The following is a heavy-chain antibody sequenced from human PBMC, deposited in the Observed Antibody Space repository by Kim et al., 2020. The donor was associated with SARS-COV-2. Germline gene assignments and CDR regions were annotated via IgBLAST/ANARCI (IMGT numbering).Heavy chain of an antibody. CDR1: GGSFSGYY. CDR3: ARGLTATVTTEPRYFDY. J-gene: IGHJ4*02. V-gene: IGHV4-34*01. D-gene: IGHD4-17*01. Sequence: SETLSLTCAVYGGSFSGYYWSWIRQPPGKGLEWIGEINHSGSTNYNPSLKSRVTISVDTSKNQFSLKLSSVTAADTAVYYCARGLTATVTTEPRYFDYWGQGTLVTVSS. CDR2: INHSGST.